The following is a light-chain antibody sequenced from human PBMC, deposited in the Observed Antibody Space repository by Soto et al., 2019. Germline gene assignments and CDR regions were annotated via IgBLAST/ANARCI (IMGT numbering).Light chain of an antibody. V-gene: IGKV3-20*01. CDR2: GAS. Sequence: EIVLTQSPSTLSLSPGERATLSCRASQSVSSSYLAWYQQKPGQAPRLLIYGASSRATGIPDRFSGSGSGTDFTLTISRLEPDDFAVYCCQQYGSSPRTFGQGTKVEIK. CDR1: QSVSSSY. CDR3: QQYGSSPRT. J-gene: IGKJ1*01.